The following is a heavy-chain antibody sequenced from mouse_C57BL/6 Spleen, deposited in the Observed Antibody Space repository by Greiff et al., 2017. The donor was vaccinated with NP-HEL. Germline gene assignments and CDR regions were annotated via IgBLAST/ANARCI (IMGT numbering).Heavy chain of an antibody. V-gene: IGHV1-82*01. CDR1: GYAFSSSW. D-gene: IGHD1-1*01. CDR3: ARSEGYYDGSRGYYFDY. CDR2: IYPGDGDT. Sequence: VQLQQSGPELVKPGASVKISCKASGYAFSSSWMNWVKQRPGKGLEWIGRIYPGDGDTNYNGKFKGKATLTADKSSSTAYMQLSSLTSEDSAVYFCARSEGYYDGSRGYYFDYWGQGTTLTVSS. J-gene: IGHJ2*01.